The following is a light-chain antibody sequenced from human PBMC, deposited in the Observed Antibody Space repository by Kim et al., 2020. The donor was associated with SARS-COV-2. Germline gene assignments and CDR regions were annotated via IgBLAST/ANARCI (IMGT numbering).Light chain of an antibody. CDR2: GVF. CDR1: QSVSSTN. J-gene: IGKJ4*01. CDR3: QQSNNWPLT. V-gene: IGKV3-15*01. Sequence: EIVMTQSPATLSVSPGERATLSCRASQSVSSTNLGWYQQKPGQAPRLLIYGVFTRATGIPARFNGSGSGTEFTLTINNLQSEDFAVYYCQQSNNWPLTFGGGTKVDIK.